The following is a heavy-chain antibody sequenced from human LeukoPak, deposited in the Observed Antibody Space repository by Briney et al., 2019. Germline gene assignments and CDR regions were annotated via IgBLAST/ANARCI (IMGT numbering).Heavy chain of an antibody. Sequence: GGSLTLSCAASGFTFSSYAMSWVRQDPGKALEWVSAISCSGGSPYYPDPLKGRFTISRDNSKNTLYLQMNSLRAEDTAVYYCAKWLGGWFLSSMYYFDYWGQGTLVTVSS. J-gene: IGHJ4*02. V-gene: IGHV3-23*01. CDR1: GFTFSSYA. D-gene: IGHD3-10*01. CDR3: AKWLGGWFLSSMYYFDY. CDR2: ISCSGGSP.